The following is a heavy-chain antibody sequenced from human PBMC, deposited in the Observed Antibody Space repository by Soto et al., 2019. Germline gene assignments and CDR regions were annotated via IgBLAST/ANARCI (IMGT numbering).Heavy chain of an antibody. CDR2: ISYDGSDK. J-gene: IGHJ4*02. Sequence: QVQLVESGGGVVQPGRSLRLSCAASGFTVSSYGLHWVRQPPGKGLEWLAFISYDGSDKFYADSVKGRFTISRDSSKNTLYLQLNSLRAGDTAVYYCARVLGGFPNFDFWVQGTLVTVSS. CDR3: ARVLGGFPNFDF. CDR1: GFTVSSYG. V-gene: IGHV3-30-3*01. D-gene: IGHD2-15*01.